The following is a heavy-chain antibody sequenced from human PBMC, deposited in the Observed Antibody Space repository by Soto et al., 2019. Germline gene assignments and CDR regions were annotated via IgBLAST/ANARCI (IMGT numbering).Heavy chain of an antibody. CDR3: ARVFDTYYFDS. V-gene: IGHV3-11*06. CDR2: ISSSGSA. Sequence: GGSLRLSCAASGFTFSDYFMTWIRQAPGKGLQWVSYISSSGSANYADSVKGRFTISRDNSKKTLYLQMNSLRAEDTAVYYCARVFDTYYFDSWGQGNMVTVSS. D-gene: IGHD3-9*01. CDR1: GFTFSDYF. J-gene: IGHJ4*02.